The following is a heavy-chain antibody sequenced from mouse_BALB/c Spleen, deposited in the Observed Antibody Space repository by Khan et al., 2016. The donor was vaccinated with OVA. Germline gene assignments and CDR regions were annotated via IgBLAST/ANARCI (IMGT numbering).Heavy chain of an antibody. CDR2: IWSGGIT. V-gene: IGHV2-2*02. CDR1: GLPLANYG. D-gene: IGHD1-3*01. Sequence: QVQLKQSGPGLVQPSQSLSITCTVSGLPLANYGVHWVCQSPGKGLEWLGVIWSGGITDYNATFISSLSISKDHSKGQVFFKLNSLQANDTAICYCGRSRSGYFDSWGQGSTRTVSS. CDR3: GRSRSGYFDS. J-gene: IGHJ2*01.